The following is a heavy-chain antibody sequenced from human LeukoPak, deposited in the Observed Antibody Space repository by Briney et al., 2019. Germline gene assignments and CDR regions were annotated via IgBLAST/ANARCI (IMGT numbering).Heavy chain of an antibody. CDR3: ARGHTRITMLRGSRSAYYFDY. D-gene: IGHD3-10*01. V-gene: IGHV4-38-2*02. CDR1: GYSISSGYY. Sequence: SETLSLTCTVSGYSISSGYYWGWIRQPPGKGLEWIGSVYHGGSTYYNPSLKRRVTISVDTFKNQFSLKLSSVTAADTAVYYCARGHTRITMLRGSRSAYYFDYWGQGTLVTVSS. J-gene: IGHJ4*02. CDR2: VYHGGST.